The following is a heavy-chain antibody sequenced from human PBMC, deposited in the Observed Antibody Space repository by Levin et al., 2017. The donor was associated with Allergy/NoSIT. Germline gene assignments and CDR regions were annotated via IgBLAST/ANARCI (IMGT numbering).Heavy chain of an antibody. J-gene: IGHJ3*01. V-gene: IGHV3-23*01. CDR2: ITGSDGRT. CDR1: GFTFSTFG. CDR3: AKFGAFDV. D-gene: IGHD3-10*01. Sequence: QAGGSLRLSCVASGFTFSTFGMTWVRQAPGKGLEWVSAITGSDGRTFYADSLEGRFTISRDNLKNTLYLQMNSLRAEDTAVYYCAKFGAFDVWGRGTMVTVSS.